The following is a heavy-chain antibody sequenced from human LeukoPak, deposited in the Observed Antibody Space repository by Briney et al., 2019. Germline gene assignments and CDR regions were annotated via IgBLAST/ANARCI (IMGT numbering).Heavy chain of an antibody. Sequence: GESLKISCKGSGYSFTSYWIGWVRQMPGKGLEWMGIIYPGDSDTRYSPSFQGQVTISADKSISTAYLQWSSLKASDTAMYYCAXGEYYYDSSGYYYFNWFXXWGQXTLVTX. V-gene: IGHV5-51*01. CDR3: AXGEYYYDSSGYYYFNWFXX. D-gene: IGHD3-22*01. J-gene: IGHJ5*02. CDR1: GYSFTSYW. CDR2: IYPGDSDT.